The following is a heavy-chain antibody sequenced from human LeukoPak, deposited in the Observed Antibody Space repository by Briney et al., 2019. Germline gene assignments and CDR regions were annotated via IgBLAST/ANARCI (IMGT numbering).Heavy chain of an antibody. CDR1: GFTFSSYA. CDR2: ISGSGGST. V-gene: IGHV3-23*01. Sequence: GGSLRLSCAASGFTFSSYAMSWVRQAPGKGLEWVSAISGSGGSTYYADSVKGRFTISRDNSKNTLYLQMNSLRAEDTAVYYCARDSCGYSYVGYCGGDCSFDYWGQGTLVTVSS. CDR3: ARDSCGYSYVGYCGGDCSFDY. D-gene: IGHD2-21*01. J-gene: IGHJ4*02.